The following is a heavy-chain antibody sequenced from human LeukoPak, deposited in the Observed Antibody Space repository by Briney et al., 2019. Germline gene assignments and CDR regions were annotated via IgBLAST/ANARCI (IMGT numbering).Heavy chain of an antibody. CDR1: GDSFSSNSAA. J-gene: IGHJ6*02. Sequence: SQTLSLTCAISGDSFSSNSAAWTWDRQSPSRDLEWLGSTYYRSKWYNDYALSVKSRITIIPDTSKNQLFLQLNSVTPEDTAVYFCARETWGSGYNHFGLDGWGQVTTVTVSS. D-gene: IGHD3-16*01. CDR2: TYYRSKWYN. V-gene: IGHV6-1*01. CDR3: ARETWGSGYNHFGLDG.